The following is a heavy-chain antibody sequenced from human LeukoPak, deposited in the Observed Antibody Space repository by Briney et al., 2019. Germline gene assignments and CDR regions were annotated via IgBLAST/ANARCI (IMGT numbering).Heavy chain of an antibody. CDR2: ISGSGGST. Sequence: GGSLRLSCAASGFTFSSYAMSWVRQAPGKGLEWVSAISGSGGSTYYADSVKGRFAISRDNSKDTLYLQMNSLRAEDTAVYYCAKGLRIAVAGTRRDAFDIWGQGTMVTVSS. CDR3: AKGLRIAVAGTRRDAFDI. J-gene: IGHJ3*02. D-gene: IGHD6-19*01. CDR1: GFTFSSYA. V-gene: IGHV3-23*01.